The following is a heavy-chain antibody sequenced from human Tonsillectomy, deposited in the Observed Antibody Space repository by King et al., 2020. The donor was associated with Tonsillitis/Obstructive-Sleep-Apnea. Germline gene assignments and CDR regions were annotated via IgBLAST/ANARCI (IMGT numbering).Heavy chain of an antibody. J-gene: IGHJ2*01. CDR2: MYYSGST. CDR1: GGSISSGGYY. Sequence: VQLQESGPGLVKPSQTLSLTCTVSGGSISSGGYYWSWIRQHPGKGLEWIGYMYYSGSTYYNPSLKSRVTISVETSKNQISLKLCSVTAADTSVYFCARTSLYWYFDLWGRGTLVTVSS. CDR3: ARTSLYWYFDL. V-gene: IGHV4-31*03.